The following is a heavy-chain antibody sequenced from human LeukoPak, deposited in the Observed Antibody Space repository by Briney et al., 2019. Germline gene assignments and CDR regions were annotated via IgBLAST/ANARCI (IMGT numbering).Heavy chain of an antibody. D-gene: IGHD1-26*01. CDR3: ARGYSGSYQGEDY. CDR2: INWNGGST. V-gene: IGHV3-20*04. Sequence: GGSLTLSCAPSGFTFYYYGMIWVRQAPGKGLEWVSGINWNGGSTGYADSVKGRFTISRDNAKNSLYLQMHSLRAEDTALYYCARGYSGSYQGEDYWGQGTLVTVSS. J-gene: IGHJ4*02. CDR1: GFTFYYYG.